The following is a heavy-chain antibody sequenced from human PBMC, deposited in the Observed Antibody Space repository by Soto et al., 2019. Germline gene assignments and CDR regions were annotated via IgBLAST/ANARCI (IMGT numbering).Heavy chain of an antibody. CDR3: ARADSSGYYYPGSLNY. J-gene: IGHJ4*02. D-gene: IGHD3-22*01. CDR1: GGSISSGGYY. V-gene: IGHV4-31*03. Sequence: SETLSLTCTVSGGSISSGGYYWSWIRQHPGKGLEWIGYIYYSGSTYYNPSLKSRVTISVDTSKNQFSLKLSSVTAADTAVYYCARADSSGYYYPGSLNYWGQGTLVTVSS. CDR2: IYYSGST.